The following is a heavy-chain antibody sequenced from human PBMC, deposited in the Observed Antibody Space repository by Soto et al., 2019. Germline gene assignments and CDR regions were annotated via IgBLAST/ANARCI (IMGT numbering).Heavy chain of an antibody. J-gene: IGHJ4*02. D-gene: IGHD3-9*01. Sequence: PSETLSLTCAVSGGSISNTSYFWGWIRQPPGKGLEWVGNMFSTGSSTYSPSLKGRITISVDTSKNHFSLRLYSLTASDTAIYYSASRYYHLSAGHRYYDSFYFDNWGPGTLVTVSS. V-gene: IGHV4-39*02. CDR3: ASRYYHLSAGHRYYDSFYFDN. CDR1: GGSISNTSYF. CDR2: MFSTGSS.